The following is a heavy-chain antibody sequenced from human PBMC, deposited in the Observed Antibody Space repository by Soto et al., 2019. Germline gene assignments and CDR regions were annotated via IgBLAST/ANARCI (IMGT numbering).Heavy chain of an antibody. CDR3: ARDRYHTLITMVRGVIPPFDY. D-gene: IGHD3-10*01. CDR2: IYYSGST. Sequence: SETLSLTCTVSGGSISSYYWSWIRQPPGKGLEWIGSIYYSGSTYYNPSLKSRVTISADTSKNQFSLKLSSVTAADTAVYYCARDRYHTLITMVRGVIPPFDYWGQGTLVTVSS. CDR1: GGSISSYY. V-gene: IGHV4-39*02. J-gene: IGHJ4*02.